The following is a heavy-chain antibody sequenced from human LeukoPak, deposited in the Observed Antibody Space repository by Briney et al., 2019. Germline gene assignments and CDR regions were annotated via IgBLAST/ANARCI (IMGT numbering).Heavy chain of an antibody. CDR1: ELTFSHAW. V-gene: IGHV3-15*01. CDR3: TTLSY. J-gene: IGHJ4*02. CDR2: IKDKAGGGTI. Sequence: GGSLRLSCAVSELTFSHAWMHWARQAPGKGLEWIGRIKDKAGGGTIDLAAPVQGRFTISRDDSTERLYLQMDSLRTEDTAIYYCTTLSYWGQGTLVTVSS.